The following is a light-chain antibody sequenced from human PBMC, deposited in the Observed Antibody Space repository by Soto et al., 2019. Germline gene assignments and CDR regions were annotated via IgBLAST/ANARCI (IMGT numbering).Light chain of an antibody. Sequence: AIQMNQTPSSLSASVGDRVTITCRASQGINNDLAWFQQKPGKAPKLLIYAASSLHSGVPSRFSGSGSGTDFTLSINSLQPEDFATYYCLQDYNYPCTFGPGTKVDI. J-gene: IGKJ1*01. CDR3: LQDYNYPCT. V-gene: IGKV1-6*01. CDR2: AAS. CDR1: QGINND.